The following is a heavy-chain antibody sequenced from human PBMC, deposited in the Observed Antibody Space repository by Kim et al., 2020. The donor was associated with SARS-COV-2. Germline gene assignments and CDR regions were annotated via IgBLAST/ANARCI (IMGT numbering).Heavy chain of an antibody. CDR1: GFTFGTSS. V-gene: IGHV3-23*01. CDR3: AKDFNWWSGS. CDR2: ISESGDTT. D-gene: IGHD2-15*01. J-gene: IGHJ5*02. Sequence: GGSLRLSCAASGFTFGTSSMIWVRQAPGKGLGWVSVISESGDTTYYADSVKGRLTISRDNSKNTRYLKIRSLRAEDRALYYCAKDFNWWSGSWGQAPLVT.